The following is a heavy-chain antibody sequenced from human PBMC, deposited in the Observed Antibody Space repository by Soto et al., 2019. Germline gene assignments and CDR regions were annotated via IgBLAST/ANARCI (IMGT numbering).Heavy chain of an antibody. Sequence: PSETLSLTCTVSGGSISSGDYYWSWIRQPPGRGLEWIGYIYYSGSTYYNPSLKSRVTISVDTSKNQFSLKLSSVTAADTAVYYCARVRVSSSWYVDYWGQGTLVTVSS. D-gene: IGHD6-13*01. CDR2: IYYSGST. V-gene: IGHV4-30-4*01. CDR3: ARVRVSSSWYVDY. J-gene: IGHJ4*02. CDR1: GGSISSGDYY.